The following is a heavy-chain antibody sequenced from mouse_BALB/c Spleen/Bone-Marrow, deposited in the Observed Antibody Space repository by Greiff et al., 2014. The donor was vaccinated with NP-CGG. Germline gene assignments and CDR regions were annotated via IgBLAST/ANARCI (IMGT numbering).Heavy chain of an antibody. V-gene: IGHV5-12*02. Sequence: EVMLVESGGGLVQPGGSLKLSCATSGFTFSDYYMYWVRQTPEKRLEWVAYISNGGGSTYYPNTVKGRFTISRDNAKNTLYLQMSLLKSEDAAMYYCARRGWYYAMDYWGQGTSVTVSS. CDR2: ISNGGGST. J-gene: IGHJ4*01. CDR3: ARRGWYYAMDY. CDR1: GFTFSDYY. D-gene: IGHD2-3*01.